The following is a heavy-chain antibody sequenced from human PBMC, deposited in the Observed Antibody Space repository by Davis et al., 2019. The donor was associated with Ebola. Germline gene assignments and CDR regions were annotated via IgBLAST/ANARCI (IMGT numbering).Heavy chain of an antibody. D-gene: IGHD4-17*01. CDR3: ARLYGDYVSYYMDV. Sequence: PGGSLRLSCAVYGGSFSGYYWSWIRQPPGKGLEWIGEIYHSGSTNYNPSLKSRVTISVDKSKNQFSLKLSSVTAADTAVYYCARLYGDYVSYYMDVWGKGTTVTVSS. V-gene: IGHV4-34*01. CDR1: GGSFSGYY. CDR2: IYHSGST. J-gene: IGHJ6*03.